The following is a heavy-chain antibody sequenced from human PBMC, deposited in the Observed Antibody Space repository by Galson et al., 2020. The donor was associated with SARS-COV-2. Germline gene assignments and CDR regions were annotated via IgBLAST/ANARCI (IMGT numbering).Heavy chain of an antibody. CDR3: ARGLGES. D-gene: IGHD3-10*01. V-gene: IGHV4-59*01. CDR2: IFYSGST. CDR1: GFSISSYY. J-gene: IGHJ1*01. Sequence: SESLTLTCAASGFSISSYYRSWIRQPPGKGLELIGYIFYSGSTNYNPSLKSRVTISVDTSKNPFSLRRSCVTAADTAVYYCARGLGESWGQGTMVTVSS.